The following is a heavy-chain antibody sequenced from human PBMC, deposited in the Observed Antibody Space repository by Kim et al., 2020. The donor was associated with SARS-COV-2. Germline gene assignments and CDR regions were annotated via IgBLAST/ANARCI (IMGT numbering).Heavy chain of an antibody. CDR2: IRSKAKNYAT. Sequence: GGSLRLSCAASGFTFSGSAIHWVRQASGTGLEWVGRIRSKAKNYATAYAASVKGRFTISRDDSKNMSYLQMNSLQTEDTAVYYCTRHAIATDIWGQGTMVTVSS. D-gene: IGHD1-26*01. V-gene: IGHV3-73*01. CDR1: GFTFSGSA. CDR3: TRHAIATDI. J-gene: IGHJ3*02.